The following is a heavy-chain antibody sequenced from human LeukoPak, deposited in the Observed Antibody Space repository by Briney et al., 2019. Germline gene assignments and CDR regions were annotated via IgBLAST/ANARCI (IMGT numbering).Heavy chain of an antibody. J-gene: IGHJ3*02. CDR3: ARSYDSSGYADDAFDI. CDR1: GGSFSGYY. D-gene: IGHD3-22*01. CDR2: IYYSGST. Sequence: SETLSLTCAVYGGSFSGYYWSWIRQPPGKGLEWIGSIYYSGSTYYNPSLKSRVTISVDTSKNQFSLKLSSVTAADTAVYYCARSYDSSGYADDAFDIWGQGTMVTVSS. V-gene: IGHV4-34*01.